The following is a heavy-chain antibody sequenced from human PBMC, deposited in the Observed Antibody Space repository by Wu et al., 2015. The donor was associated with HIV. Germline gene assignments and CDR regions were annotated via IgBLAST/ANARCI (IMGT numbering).Heavy chain of an antibody. Sequence: QVQLVQSGAEVKKPGSSVKVSCKASGGTFSSYAISWVRQAPGQGLEWMGGIIPIFGTANYAQKFQGRVTITTDESTSTAYMELSSLRSEDTAVYYCAREGANSGYDLGDAFDIWGQGTMVTVSS. V-gene: IGHV1-69*05. CDR3: AREGANSGYDLGDAFDI. J-gene: IGHJ3*02. CDR2: IIPIFGTA. CDR1: GGTFSSYA. D-gene: IGHD5-12*01.